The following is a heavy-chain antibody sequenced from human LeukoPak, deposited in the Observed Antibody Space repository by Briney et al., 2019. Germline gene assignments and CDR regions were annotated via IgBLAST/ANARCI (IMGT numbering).Heavy chain of an antibody. Sequence: PSETLSLTCTVFGDSVTGYFLNWVRQPPGKGLEWIGHIYKIGTTNYNPSLKSRLTISADTFKNQFSLQLRSVTAADTAVYYCVIGVGWQPDYWGQGALVTVSS. CDR3: VIGVGWQPDY. J-gene: IGHJ4*02. CDR2: IYKIGTT. D-gene: IGHD2-15*01. CDR1: GDSVTGYF. V-gene: IGHV4-59*02.